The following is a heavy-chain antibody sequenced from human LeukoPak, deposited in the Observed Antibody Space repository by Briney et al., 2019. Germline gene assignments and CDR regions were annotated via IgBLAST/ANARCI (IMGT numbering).Heavy chain of an antibody. Sequence: GGSLRLSCAASGFTFSSYGMHWVRQAPGKGLEWVAVIWYDGSNKYYADSVKGRFSVSRDNSKNMVYLELNSLRAEDTAVYYCAKNHEHGRYAGFDFWAEGALVAVSS. J-gene: IGHJ3*01. V-gene: IGHV3-33*06. CDR1: GFTFSSYG. D-gene: IGHD2-2*01. CDR3: AKNHEHGRYAGFDF. CDR2: IWYDGSNK.